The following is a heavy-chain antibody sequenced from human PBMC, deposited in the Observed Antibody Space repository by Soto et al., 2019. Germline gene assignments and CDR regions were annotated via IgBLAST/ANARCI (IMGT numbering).Heavy chain of an antibody. CDR3: ARVPYYYDSSGPTNYFDY. CDR1: GYTFTSYG. CDR2: ISAYNGNT. J-gene: IGHJ4*02. D-gene: IGHD3-22*01. Sequence: GASVKVSCKASGYTFTSYGISWVRQAPGQGLEWMGWISAYNGNTNYAQKLQGRVTMTTDTSTSTAHMELRSLRSDDTAVYYCARVPYYYDSSGPTNYFDYWGQGTLVTVSS. V-gene: IGHV1-18*01.